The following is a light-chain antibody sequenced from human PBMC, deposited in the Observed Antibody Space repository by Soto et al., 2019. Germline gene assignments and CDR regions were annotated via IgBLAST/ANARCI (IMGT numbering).Light chain of an antibody. CDR1: QSISSY. CDR3: QQRYSTPWT. Sequence: DLQMTQSPSSLSASVGDRVTITCRASQSISSYLNWYQQKPGKAPKLLIYAASSLQSGVPSRFSGSGSGTDFTLTISSLQPEDFATYYGQQRYSTPWTFGQGTKVEIK. J-gene: IGKJ1*01. V-gene: IGKV1-39*01. CDR2: AAS.